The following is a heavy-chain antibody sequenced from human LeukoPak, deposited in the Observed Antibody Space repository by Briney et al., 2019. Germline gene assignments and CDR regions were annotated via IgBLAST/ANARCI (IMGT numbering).Heavy chain of an antibody. CDR2: INHSGST. V-gene: IGHV4-34*01. J-gene: IGHJ5*02. CDR1: GGSFSGYY. Sequence: PSETLSLTCPGYGGSFSGYYWSWIRQPPGKGLEWIGEINHSGSTNYNPSLKSRVTISVDTSKNQFSLKLSSVTAADTAVYYCARDRRRTMLPGGTPHVWFDPWGQGTLVTVSS. CDR3: ARDRRRTMLPGGTPHVWFDP. D-gene: IGHD1-7*01.